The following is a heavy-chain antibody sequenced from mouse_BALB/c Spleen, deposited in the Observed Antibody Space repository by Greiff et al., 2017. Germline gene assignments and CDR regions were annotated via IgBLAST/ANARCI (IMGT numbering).Heavy chain of an antibody. CDR2: ISSGGSYT. CDR3: ARHEEYGNSPDV. CDR1: GFTFSSYG. D-gene: IGHD2-10*02. V-gene: IGHV5-6*01. J-gene: IGHJ1*01. Sequence: EVQGVESGGDLVKPGGSLKLSCAASGFTFSSYGMSWVRQTPDKRLEWVATISSGGSYTYYPDSVKGRFTISRDNAKNTLYLQMSSLKSEDTAMYYCARHEEYGNSPDVWGAGTTVTVSS.